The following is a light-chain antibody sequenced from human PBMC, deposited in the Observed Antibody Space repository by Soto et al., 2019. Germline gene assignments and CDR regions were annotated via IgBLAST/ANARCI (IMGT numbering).Light chain of an antibody. Sequence: DIQMTQSPASLSASVGDRVPVTCRASQKICTYLNWYQQQPGKAPKLLIYAASTFQSGVPSRFSGSGSGTDFTLTISSLQPEDFATYYCQQISGITYTCCQGTKAEIK. CDR3: QQISGITYT. CDR1: QKICTY. V-gene: IGKV1-39*01. J-gene: IGKJ2*01. CDR2: AAS.